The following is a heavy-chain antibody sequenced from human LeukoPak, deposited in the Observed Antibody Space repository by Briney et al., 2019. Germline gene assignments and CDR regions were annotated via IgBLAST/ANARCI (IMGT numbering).Heavy chain of an antibody. CDR3: ARLQLTGGYDAFDI. V-gene: IGHV4-59*08. Sequence: SETLSLTCTVSGGSISSYYWSWIRQPPGKGLEWIGYIYYSGSTNYNPSLKSRVTISVDTSKNQFSLKLSSVTAADTAVYYCARLQLTGGYDAFDIRGQGTMVTVSS. CDR1: GGSISSYY. J-gene: IGHJ3*02. CDR2: IYYSGST. D-gene: IGHD7-27*01.